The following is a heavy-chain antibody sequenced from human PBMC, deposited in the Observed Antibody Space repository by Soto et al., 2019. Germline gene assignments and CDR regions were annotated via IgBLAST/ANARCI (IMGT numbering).Heavy chain of an antibody. CDR2: ISGSGGST. D-gene: IGHD3-16*01. CDR1: GFTFSSYA. J-gene: IGHJ5*02. V-gene: IGHV3-23*01. Sequence: GGSLRLSCAASGFTFSSYAMGWVRQAPGKGLEWVSAISGSGGSTDYVDSVKGRFTISRDNSKNTLYLQMNSLRAEDTAVYYCARPLIGPFGWFDPWGQGTLVTVSS. CDR3: ARPLIGPFGWFDP.